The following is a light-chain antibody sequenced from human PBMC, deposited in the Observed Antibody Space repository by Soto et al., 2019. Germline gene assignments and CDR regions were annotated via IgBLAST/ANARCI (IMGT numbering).Light chain of an antibody. CDR2: GNS. CDR1: SSNIGAGYD. V-gene: IGLV1-40*01. J-gene: IGLJ1*01. CDR3: QSYDSSLSGSGV. Sequence: QAVLTQPPSVSGAPGQRVTISCTGSSSNIGAGYDVHWYQQLPGTAPKLLIYGNSNRPSGVPERFSGSKSGTSASLAITGLHAEDEADYYCQSYDSSLSGSGVFGTGTKVTVL.